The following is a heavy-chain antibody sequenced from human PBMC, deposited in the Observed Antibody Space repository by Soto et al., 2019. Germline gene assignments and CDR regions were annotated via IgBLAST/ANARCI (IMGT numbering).Heavy chain of an antibody. D-gene: IGHD3-16*02. Sequence: QVQLVESGGGVVQPGRSLRLSCAASGFTFSSYAMHWVRQAPGKGLEWVVVISNDGSNKYYADSVKGRFTISRDNSKNTLYLQMNSLRAEDTAVYYCARDRLRLGELSLGFDYWGQGTLVTVSS. J-gene: IGHJ4*02. CDR1: GFTFSSYA. V-gene: IGHV3-30-3*01. CDR2: ISNDGSNK. CDR3: ARDRLRLGELSLGFDY.